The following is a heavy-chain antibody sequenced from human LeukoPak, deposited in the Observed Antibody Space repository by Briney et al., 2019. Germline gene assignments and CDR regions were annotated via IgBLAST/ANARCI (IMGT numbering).Heavy chain of an antibody. Sequence: GGSLRLSCVGSGFTFSKFAMSWVRQAPGKGLEWVSVISGSGGTTYYAGSVKGRFTISRDTSKNTVYLQMNSLRADDTAVYYCAKDLDYYGSGSISDFWGQGTLVAVSS. CDR3: AKDLDYYGSGSISDF. CDR1: GFTFSKFA. J-gene: IGHJ4*02. V-gene: IGHV3-23*01. D-gene: IGHD3-10*01. CDR2: ISGSGGTT.